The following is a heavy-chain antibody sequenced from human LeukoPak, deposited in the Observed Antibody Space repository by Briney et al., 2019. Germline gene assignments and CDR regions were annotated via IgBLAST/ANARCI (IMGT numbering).Heavy chain of an antibody. CDR2: ISWNSGSI. Sequence: GGSLRLSCAASGFTFDDYAMHWVRQAPGKGLEWVSGISWNSGSIGYADSVKGRFTISRDNAKNSLYLQMNSLRAEDTALYCCAKDSGIAAAVPWFDPWGQGTLVTVSS. CDR3: AKDSGIAAAVPWFDP. J-gene: IGHJ5*02. CDR1: GFTFDDYA. V-gene: IGHV3-9*01. D-gene: IGHD6-13*01.